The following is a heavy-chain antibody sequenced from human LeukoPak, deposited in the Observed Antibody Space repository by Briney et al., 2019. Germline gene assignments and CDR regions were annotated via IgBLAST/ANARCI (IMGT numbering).Heavy chain of an antibody. V-gene: IGHV4-31*03. Sequence: KTSRTLSLTCTVSGGSISSGGYYWSWIRQHPGKGLEWIGYIYYSGSTYYNPSLKSRVTISVDTSKNQFSLKLRSVTAADTAVYYCARVNYDSSGYYYDYWGQGTLVTVSS. CDR1: GGSISSGGYY. CDR3: ARVNYDSSGYYYDY. CDR2: IYYSGST. J-gene: IGHJ4*02. D-gene: IGHD3-22*01.